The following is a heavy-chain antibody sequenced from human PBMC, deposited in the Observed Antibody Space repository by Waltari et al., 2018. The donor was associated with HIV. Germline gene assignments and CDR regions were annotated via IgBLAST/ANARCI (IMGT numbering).Heavy chain of an antibody. V-gene: IGHV3-21*01. D-gene: IGHD3-10*01. CDR3: TTAPRGNGSGR. CDR1: GLTFVTYT. CDR2: IGGSSIHI. Sequence: EVEVVESGGGLVKPGGSLRLSCLTSGLTFVTYTINGVRQPPGQGLEWVASIGGSSIHINYADSVRGRFTLSRDNAKNSVYLQMNRLRGEDTAVYYCTTAPRGNGSGRWGQGTLVSVSS. J-gene: IGHJ1*01.